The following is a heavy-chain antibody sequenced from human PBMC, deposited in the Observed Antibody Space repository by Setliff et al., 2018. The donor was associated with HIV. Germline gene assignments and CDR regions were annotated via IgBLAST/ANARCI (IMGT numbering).Heavy chain of an antibody. D-gene: IGHD6-19*01. J-gene: IGHJ3*02. CDR3: ARGIAVAGDYEI. CDR2: ISYSGST. V-gene: IGHV4-59*01. Sequence: PSETLSLTCTVSGGSISSYYWSWIRQPPGKGLEWIGYISYSGSTNYNPSLKSRVTISVDTPKNEFSLKLSSMTAADTAVYYCARGIAVAGDYEIWGPGTLVTVSS. CDR1: GGSISSYY.